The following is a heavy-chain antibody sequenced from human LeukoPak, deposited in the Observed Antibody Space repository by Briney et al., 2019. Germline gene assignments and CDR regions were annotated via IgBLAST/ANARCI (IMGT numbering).Heavy chain of an antibody. V-gene: IGHV3-7*01. CDR3: TRDDGAGPHY. D-gene: IGHD3-10*01. Sequence: GGSLRLSCAASGFTFSSYWMSWVRQAPGKGLEWVANIKVDGGETHYVDSVKGRFTISRDNARSSLYLQMNSLRADDTAVYYCTRDDGAGPHYWGQGTLVTVSS. CDR2: IKVDGGET. CDR1: GFTFSSYW. J-gene: IGHJ4*02.